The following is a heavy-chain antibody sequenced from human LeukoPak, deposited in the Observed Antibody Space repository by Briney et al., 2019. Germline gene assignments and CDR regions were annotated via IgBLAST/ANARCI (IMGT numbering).Heavy chain of an antibody. Sequence: PGGSLRLSCEASGFTFSEHSMSWVRQAPGKGLEWVSTIIRDGSNTYYTDSVEGRFTISRDNSKNTLYLEMNTLRAEDTAVYYCAKGGYASCFDPWGQGTQGTVCS. V-gene: IGHV3-23*01. CDR2: IIRDGSNT. J-gene: IGHJ5*02. CDR1: GFTFSEHS. D-gene: IGHD2-15*01. CDR3: AKGGYASCFDP.